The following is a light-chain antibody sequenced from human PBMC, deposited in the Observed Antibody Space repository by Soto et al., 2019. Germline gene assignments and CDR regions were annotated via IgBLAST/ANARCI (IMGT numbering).Light chain of an antibody. Sequence: QSVLTQPPSASGTPGQRFTISCSGSISNIGSNTVNWYQQLPGTAPKLLIYSNNQRPSGVPDRFSGSKSGTSASLAISGLQSEDEADYYCAAWDDSLNGYVFGTGTKVTVL. CDR3: AAWDDSLNGYV. V-gene: IGLV1-44*01. J-gene: IGLJ1*01. CDR2: SNN. CDR1: ISNIGSNT.